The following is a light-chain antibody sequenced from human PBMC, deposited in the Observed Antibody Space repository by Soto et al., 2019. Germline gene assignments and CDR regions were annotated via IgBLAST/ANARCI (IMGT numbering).Light chain of an antibody. V-gene: IGKV1-39*01. Sequence: DIQMTQSPSSLSASVGDRVAITCRSSQSISRYLNWYQHKPGKAPKLLIDAASSLRSGVPSRFSGSGSGTDFTLTISSLQREDFATYYCQQSYSTPWTFGQATKEDIK. CDR1: QSISRY. J-gene: IGKJ1*01. CDR2: AAS. CDR3: QQSYSTPWT.